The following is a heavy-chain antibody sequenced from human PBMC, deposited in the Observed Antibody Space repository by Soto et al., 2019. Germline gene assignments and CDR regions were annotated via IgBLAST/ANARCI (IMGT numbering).Heavy chain of an antibody. CDR3: AEDFRGSSSGFRR. V-gene: IGHV3-23*01. CDR2: ISGSGGST. Sequence: EVQLLESGGGLVQPGGSLRLSCAASGFTFSSYAMSWVRQAPGKGLEWVSAISGSGGSTYYADSVKGRFTISRDNSKNTLYLQMNSLRAEDTAVYYCAEDFRGSSSGFRRWGQGTLVTVSS. CDR1: GFTFSSYA. J-gene: IGHJ4*02. D-gene: IGHD6-6*01.